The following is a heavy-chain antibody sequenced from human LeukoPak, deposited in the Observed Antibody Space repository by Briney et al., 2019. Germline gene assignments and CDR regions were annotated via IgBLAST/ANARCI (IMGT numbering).Heavy chain of an antibody. D-gene: IGHD2-15*01. J-gene: IGHJ5*02. Sequence: GESLKISCKGSGYSFTSYWIGWVRQMPGKGLEWMGSIYPGDSDTRYSPSFQGQVTISADKSIRTAYLQWSSLKASDTAMYYCARAGVVAMDWFDPWGQGTLVTVSS. CDR3: ARAGVVAMDWFDP. CDR1: GYSFTSYW. V-gene: IGHV5-51*01. CDR2: IYPGDSDT.